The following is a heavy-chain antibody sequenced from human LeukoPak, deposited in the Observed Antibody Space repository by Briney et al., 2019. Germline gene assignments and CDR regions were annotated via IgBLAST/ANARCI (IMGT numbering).Heavy chain of an antibody. D-gene: IGHD3-10*01. CDR2: FDPEDGET. CDR3: ATDPPSGGSGSYYSD. CDR1: GYTLTELS. J-gene: IGHJ4*02. Sequence: ASVKVSCKVSGYTLTELSMHWVRQAPGKGLEWMGGFDPEDGETIYAQKFQGRVTVTEDTSTDTAYMELSSLRSEDTAVYYCATDPPSGGSGSYYSDWGQGTLVTVSS. V-gene: IGHV1-24*01.